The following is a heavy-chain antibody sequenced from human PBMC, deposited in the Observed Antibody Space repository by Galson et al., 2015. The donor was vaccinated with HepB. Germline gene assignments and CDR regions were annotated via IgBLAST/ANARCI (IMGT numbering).Heavy chain of an antibody. J-gene: IGHJ1*01. Sequence: SLRLSCAASGFTFSTYWMSWVRQAPGKGLEWVAYIRQDGSEKYYVDSVKGRFTISRDNAKNSLFLQMNSLRAADTAVYYCANYCTGDCSLGSEYFQYWGQGTLVTVSS. D-gene: IGHD2-21*02. CDR3: ANYCTGDCSLGSEYFQY. CDR2: IRQDGSEK. V-gene: IGHV3-7*03. CDR1: GFTFSTYW.